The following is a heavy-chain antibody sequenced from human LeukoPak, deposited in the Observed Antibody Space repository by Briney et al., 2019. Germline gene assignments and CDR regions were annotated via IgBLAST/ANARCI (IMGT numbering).Heavy chain of an antibody. D-gene: IGHD3-22*01. V-gene: IGHV4-39*01. J-gene: IGHJ4*02. CDR1: AGSLSSSSYY. CDR2: IYYSGST. CDR3: ASRERITMIVVVMDFDY. Sequence: SETLSLTCTVSAGSLSSSSYYWGWIRQPPGKGLEWIGSIYYSGSTYYNPSLKSRVTISVDTSKNQFSLKLSSMTAADTAVYYCASRERITMIVVVMDFDYWGQGTLVTVSS.